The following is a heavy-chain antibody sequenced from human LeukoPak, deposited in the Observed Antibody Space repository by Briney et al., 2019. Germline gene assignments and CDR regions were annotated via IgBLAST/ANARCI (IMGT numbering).Heavy chain of an antibody. CDR2: IKSKTDGETT. Sequence: GGSLRRSCAASGFTFSNAWMSWVRQAPGKGLEWVGRIKSKTDGETTDYAAPVKGRFTISRDDSKNTLYLQMNSLKTEDTAVYYCITVNGLYWGQGTLVTVSS. CDR3: ITVNGLY. D-gene: IGHD2-8*01. V-gene: IGHV3-15*01. J-gene: IGHJ4*02. CDR1: GFTFSNAW.